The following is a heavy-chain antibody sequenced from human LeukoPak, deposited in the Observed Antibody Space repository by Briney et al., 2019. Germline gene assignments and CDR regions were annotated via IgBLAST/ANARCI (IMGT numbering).Heavy chain of an antibody. CDR1: GGSISGVY. Sequence: KPSETLSLTCTVSGGSISGVYWSWLRQPPGKGLEWVGYISSSGITKYNPPLKRRVPISVDTSKKPFSLNLSAVTAADTAVYYCAGRIASAYALDPWGQGTLVTVSS. D-gene: IGHD3-16*01. J-gene: IGHJ5*02. V-gene: IGHV4-4*09. CDR3: AGRIASAYALDP. CDR2: ISSSGIT.